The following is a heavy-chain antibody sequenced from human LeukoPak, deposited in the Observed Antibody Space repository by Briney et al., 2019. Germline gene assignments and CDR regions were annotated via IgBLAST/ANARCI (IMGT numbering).Heavy chain of an antibody. CDR3: AAMTSVTTGGY. CDR1: GFIFSSYG. D-gene: IGHD4-11*01. Sequence: GGTLRLSCAASGFIFSSYGMSWVRQAPGKGLEWVAFIPYDGSDKFYADSVKGRFTISRDNSKNTLYLQMNSLRAEDTAVYYCAAMTSVTTGGYWGQGTLVTVSS. CDR2: IPYDGSDK. J-gene: IGHJ4*02. V-gene: IGHV3-30*02.